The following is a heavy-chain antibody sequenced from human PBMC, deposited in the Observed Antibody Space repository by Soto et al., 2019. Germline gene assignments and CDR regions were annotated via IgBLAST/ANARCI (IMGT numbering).Heavy chain of an antibody. CDR2: IYYSGST. CDR3: AGGGSIVVATRRFMDV. D-gene: IGHD3-22*01. CDR1: GGSISSSSYY. Sequence: SETLSLTCTVSGGSISSSSYYWGWIRQPPGKGLEWIGSIYYSGSTYYNPSLKSRVTLFVDTHKNQFSLRLSSVAAADTVVYCCAGGGSIVVATRRFMDVWGKGTTVTVSS. J-gene: IGHJ6*03. V-gene: IGHV4-39*01.